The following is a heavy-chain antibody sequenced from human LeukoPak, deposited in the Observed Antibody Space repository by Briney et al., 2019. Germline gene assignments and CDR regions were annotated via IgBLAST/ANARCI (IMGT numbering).Heavy chain of an antibody. CDR1: GFTFSDYY. Sequence: GGSLRLSCAASGFTFSDYYMTWIRQAPGKGLEWISYISSGGAYTSYSDSVKGRFTISRDNAMNSVYLQMNSLRAEDTAVYYCAKSGANRYPDSFDYWGQGTLVTVSS. J-gene: IGHJ4*02. CDR2: ISSGGAYT. V-gene: IGHV3-11*03. D-gene: IGHD4/OR15-4a*01. CDR3: AKSGANRYPDSFDY.